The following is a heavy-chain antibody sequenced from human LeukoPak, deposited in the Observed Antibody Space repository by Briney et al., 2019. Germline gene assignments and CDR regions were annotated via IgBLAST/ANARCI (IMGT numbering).Heavy chain of an antibody. Sequence: SETLSLTCTASGGSFNKYYWSWIRQPPGKGLEWIGYIYYTGSTNYNPSLKSRVTISLDTSRNQFSLRLRSVTAADTAVYFCAREGEVGTKFYYYYGLGVWGQGTTVTVSS. D-gene: IGHD1-26*01. CDR2: IYYTGST. CDR1: GGSFNKYY. V-gene: IGHV4-59*01. J-gene: IGHJ6*02. CDR3: AREGEVGTKFYYYYGLGV.